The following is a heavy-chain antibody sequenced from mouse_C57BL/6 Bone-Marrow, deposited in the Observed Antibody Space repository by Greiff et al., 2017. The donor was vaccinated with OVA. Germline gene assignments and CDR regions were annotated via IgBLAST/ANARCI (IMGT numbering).Heavy chain of an antibody. V-gene: IGHV5-16*01. CDR3: ARVVTTVVATEGYAMDY. J-gene: IGHJ4*01. D-gene: IGHD1-1*01. Sequence: DVMLVESEGGLVQPGSSMKLSCTASGFTFSDYYMAWVRQVPEKGLEWVANINYDGSSTYYLDSLKSRFIISRDNAKNILYLRMSSLKSEDTATYYCARVVTTVVATEGYAMDYWGQGTSVTVSS. CDR1: GFTFSDYY. CDR2: INYDGSST.